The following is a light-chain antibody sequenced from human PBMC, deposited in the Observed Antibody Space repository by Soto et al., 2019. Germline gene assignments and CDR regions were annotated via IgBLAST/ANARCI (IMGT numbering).Light chain of an antibody. CDR2: AAS. CDR1: QSISSY. J-gene: IGKJ2*01. V-gene: IGKV1-39*01. CDR3: QQSYSTPVT. Sequence: DIQMTQSPSSRSASVGDRVTITCRASQSISSYLNWYQQKPGKAPKLLIYAASSLQSGVPSRFSGSGSGTDFTLTISSLQPDDFATYYCQQSYSTPVTFGQGTKLEIK.